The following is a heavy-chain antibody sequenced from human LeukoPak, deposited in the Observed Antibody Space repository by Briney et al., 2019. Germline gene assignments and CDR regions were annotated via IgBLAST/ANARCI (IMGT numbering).Heavy chain of an antibody. Sequence: AASVKVSCKASGYTFTGYYMHWVRQAPGQGLEWMGWINPNSGGTNYAQKFQGRDTMTRDTSISTAYMELSRLRSDDTAVYYCAREPYSSFDYWGQGTLVTVSS. CDR2: INPNSGGT. V-gene: IGHV1-2*02. CDR1: GYTFTGYY. D-gene: IGHD2-15*01. CDR3: AREPYSSFDY. J-gene: IGHJ4*02.